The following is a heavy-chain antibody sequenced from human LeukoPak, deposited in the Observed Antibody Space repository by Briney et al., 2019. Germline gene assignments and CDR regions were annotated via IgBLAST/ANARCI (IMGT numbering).Heavy chain of an antibody. D-gene: IGHD1-14*01. V-gene: IGHV3-7*01. J-gene: IGHJ4*02. CDR1: RFTFSGHW. Sequence: GGSLRLSCAASRFTFSGHWMSWVRQAPGKGLEWVANINQGGSDKYYVDSVKGQFTISRDNANNLLYLQMNSLRGEDTAVYYCTRDRSRAEDDWGQGTLVTVSS. CDR3: TRDRSRAEDD. CDR2: INQGGSDK.